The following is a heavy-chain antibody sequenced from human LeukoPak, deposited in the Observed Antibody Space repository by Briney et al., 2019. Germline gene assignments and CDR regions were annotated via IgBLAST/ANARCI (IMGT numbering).Heavy chain of an antibody. CDR2: IYYTGST. D-gene: IGHD6-13*01. J-gene: IGHJ4*02. V-gene: IGHV4-59*01. Sequence: SETLSLTCTVSGGSMSGYYWSWIRQSPGKGRWWIGYIYYTGSTNYNPSLKSRVTISVDTSKNQFSLRLSSVTAADTAVYYCVREHSSSWIDYWGQGTLVTVSS. CDR1: GGSMSGYY. CDR3: VREHSSSWIDY.